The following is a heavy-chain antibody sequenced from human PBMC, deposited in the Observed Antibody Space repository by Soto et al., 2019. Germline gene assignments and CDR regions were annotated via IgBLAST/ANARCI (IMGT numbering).Heavy chain of an antibody. CDR3: ARVDY. J-gene: IGHJ4*02. CDR2: ISSASSET. V-gene: IGHV3-21*04. CDR1: GFTFSRVS. Sequence: PGWSLRLSCEASGFTFSRVSMNWVRHVPGKGLEWVASISSASSETWYADSVKGRFIISRDNAQNSLFLQMKTLRPEDSAIYYCARVDYWGPGNQVTVP.